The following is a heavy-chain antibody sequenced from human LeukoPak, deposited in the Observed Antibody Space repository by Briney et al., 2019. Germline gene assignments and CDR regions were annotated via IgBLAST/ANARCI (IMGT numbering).Heavy chain of an antibody. D-gene: IGHD6-13*01. CDR1: GGSFSGYY. CDR3: TRGRRQLAPGDY. CDR2: INHSGST. Sequence: SETLSLTCAVHGGSFSGYYRSWIRQPPGKGLEWIGEINHSGSTNYNPSLKSRVTISVDTSKNQFSLKLSSVTAADTAVYYCTRGRRQLAPGDYWGQGALVTISS. J-gene: IGHJ4*02. V-gene: IGHV4-34*01.